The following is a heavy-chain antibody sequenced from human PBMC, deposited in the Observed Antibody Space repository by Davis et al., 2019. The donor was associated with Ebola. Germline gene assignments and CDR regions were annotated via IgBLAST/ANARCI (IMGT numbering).Heavy chain of an antibody. J-gene: IGHJ4*02. D-gene: IGHD1-26*01. CDR1: GYTFTGYY. CDR2: INPNSGGT. V-gene: IGHV1-2*02. Sequence: VSVKVSCKASGYTFTGYYMHWVRQAPGQGLEWMGWINPNSGGTNYAQKFQGRVTMTRDTSISTAYMELSRLRSDDTAVYYCARDRGIVVGATAFDYWGQGTLVTVSS. CDR3: ARDRGIVVGATAFDY.